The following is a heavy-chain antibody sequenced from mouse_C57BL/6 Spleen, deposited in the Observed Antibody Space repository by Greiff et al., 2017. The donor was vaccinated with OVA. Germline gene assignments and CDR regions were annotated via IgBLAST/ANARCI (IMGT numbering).Heavy chain of an antibody. CDR1: GYTFTSYW. CDR2: IDPSDSYT. Sequence: VQLQQPGAELVMPGASVKLSCKASGYTFTSYWMHWVKQRPGQGLEWFGEIDPSDSYTNYNQKFKGKSTLTVDKSSSTAYMQLSSLTSEDSAVYYCARSRSSDYWGQGTTRTVSS. D-gene: IGHD1-1*01. J-gene: IGHJ2*01. CDR3: ARSRSSDY. V-gene: IGHV1-69*01.